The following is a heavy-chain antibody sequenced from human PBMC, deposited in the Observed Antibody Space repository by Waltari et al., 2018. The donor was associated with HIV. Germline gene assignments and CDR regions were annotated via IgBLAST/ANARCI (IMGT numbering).Heavy chain of an antibody. CDR2: INPSGGST. D-gene: IGHD2-21*01. V-gene: IGHV1-46*01. CDR1: GYTFTSYY. J-gene: IGHJ6*02. Sequence: QVQLVQSGAEVKKPGASLTVSCKASGYTFTSYYMHWGRQAPGKGLEGRGIINPSGGSTSNSQKGHGRVTMTREKSTSTVYMELSSLRSEDTAVYYCARSDWGMDVWGQGTTVTVSS. CDR3: ARSDWGMDV.